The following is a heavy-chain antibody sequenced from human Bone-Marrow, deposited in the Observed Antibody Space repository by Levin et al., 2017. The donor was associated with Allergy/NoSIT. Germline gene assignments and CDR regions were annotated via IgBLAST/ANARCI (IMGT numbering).Heavy chain of an antibody. CDR1: GGTFSSYA. Sequence: SVKVSCKASGGTFSSYAISWVRQAPGQGLEWMGGIIPIFGTANYAQKFQGRVTITADKSTSTAYMELSSLRSEDTAVYYCARDAATGSGRANNWFDPWGQGTLVTVSS. V-gene: IGHV1-69*06. CDR2: IIPIFGTA. D-gene: IGHD3-10*01. J-gene: IGHJ5*02. CDR3: ARDAATGSGRANNWFDP.